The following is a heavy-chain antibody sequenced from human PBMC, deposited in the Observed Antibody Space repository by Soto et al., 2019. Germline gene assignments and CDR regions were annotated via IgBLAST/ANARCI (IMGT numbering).Heavy chain of an antibody. V-gene: IGHV3-33*06. Sequence: QVQLVESGGGVVQPGRSLRLSCAASGFTFSSYGMHWVRQAPGKGLEWVAVIWYDGSNKYYADSVKGRVTISRDNSKKTLYLQMNSMRAEDTAVYYCAHEQQLVFQHWGQGTLVTVSS. J-gene: IGHJ1*01. CDR1: GFTFSSYG. D-gene: IGHD6-13*01. CDR2: IWYDGSNK. CDR3: AHEQQLVFQH.